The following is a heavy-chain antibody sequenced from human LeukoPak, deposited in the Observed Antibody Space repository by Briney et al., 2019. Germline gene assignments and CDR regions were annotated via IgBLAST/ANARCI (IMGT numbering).Heavy chain of an antibody. D-gene: IGHD3-10*01. CDR1: GGSISSYY. J-gene: IGHJ4*02. CDR2: IYTSGST. CDR3: ARGFYGSGSSLFDY. Sequence: KTSETLSLTCTVSGGSISSYYWSWIRQPAGKGLEWIGRIYTSGSTNYNPSLKSRVTMSVDTSKNQFSLKLSSVTAADTAVYYCARGFYGSGSSLFDYWGQGTLVTVSS. V-gene: IGHV4-4*07.